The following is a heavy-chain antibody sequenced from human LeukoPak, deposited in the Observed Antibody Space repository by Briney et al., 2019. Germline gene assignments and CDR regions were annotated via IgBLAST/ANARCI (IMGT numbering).Heavy chain of an antibody. V-gene: IGHV3-30*03. CDR3: ARDRGYFDY. CDR2: ISYDGSNK. Sequence: GGSLRLSCAASGFTFSSYGMHWVRQAPGKGLEWVAVISYDGSNKHYADSVKGRFTISRDNSKNTLYLQMNSLRAEDTAVYYCARDRGYFDYWGQGTLVTVSS. J-gene: IGHJ4*02. CDR1: GFTFSSYG.